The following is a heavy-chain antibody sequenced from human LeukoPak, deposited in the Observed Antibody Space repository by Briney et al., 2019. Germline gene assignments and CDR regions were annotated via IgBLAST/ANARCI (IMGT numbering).Heavy chain of an antibody. CDR3: ARVYGITMIVVVITPYMDV. D-gene: IGHD3-22*01. Sequence: PGGSLRLSCAASGFTFSSYWMSWVRQAPGKGLEWVANIKQDGSEKYYVDSVKGRFTISRDNAKNSLYLQMNSLRAEDTAVYYCARVYGITMIVVVITPYMDVWGKGTTVTVSS. J-gene: IGHJ6*03. CDR2: IKQDGSEK. V-gene: IGHV3-7*01. CDR1: GFTFSSYW.